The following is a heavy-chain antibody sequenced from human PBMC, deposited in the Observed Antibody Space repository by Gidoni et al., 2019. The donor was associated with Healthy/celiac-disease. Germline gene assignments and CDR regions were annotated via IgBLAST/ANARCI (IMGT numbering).Heavy chain of an antibody. D-gene: IGHD1-26*01. CDR3: AKDLSGSYYRLVFDY. J-gene: IGHJ4*02. V-gene: IGHV3-23*01. CDR2: ISGVGGST. CDR1: GFTFSSYA. Sequence: EVQLLESGGGLVQPGGSLRLSCAASGFTFSSYAMSWVRQAPGKGLGVFPDISGVGGSTYYADSVKVRFTISRDNCKNTLYLQMNSLRAEDTAVYYCAKDLSGSYYRLVFDYWGQGTLVTVSS.